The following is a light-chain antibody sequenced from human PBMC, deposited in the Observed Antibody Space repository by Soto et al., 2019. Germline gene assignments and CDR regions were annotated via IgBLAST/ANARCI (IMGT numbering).Light chain of an antibody. CDR1: QSVRSSY. Sequence: EVVMTQSPATLSLSPGESATLSCRASQSVRSSYLAWYQQTPGQTPRLLIYAASSRATGIPDRFSGSGSGTDFTLTISRLEPEDFAVYYCQQYGSSGTFGQGTKVDNK. V-gene: IGKV3-20*01. CDR2: AAS. J-gene: IGKJ1*01. CDR3: QQYGSSGT.